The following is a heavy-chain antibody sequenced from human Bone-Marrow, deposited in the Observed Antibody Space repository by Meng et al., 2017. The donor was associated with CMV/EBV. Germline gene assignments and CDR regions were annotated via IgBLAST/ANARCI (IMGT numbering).Heavy chain of an antibody. CDR3: ARDGAFYVLRYYFDY. Sequence: GESLKISRAASGFTFSSYAMHWVRTAPGKGLEWVAVLSYDGSNKYYADSVKGRFTISRDNSKNTLYLQMNSLRAEDTAVYYCARDGAFYVLRYYFDYWGQGTLVTVSS. CDR2: LSYDGSNK. V-gene: IGHV3-30-3*01. J-gene: IGHJ4*02. D-gene: IGHD3-3*01. CDR1: GFTFSSYA.